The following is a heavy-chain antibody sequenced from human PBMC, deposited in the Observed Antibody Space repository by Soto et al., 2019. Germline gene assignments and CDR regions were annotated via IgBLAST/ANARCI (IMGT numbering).Heavy chain of an antibody. V-gene: IGHV4-61*01. D-gene: IGHD7-27*01. CDR3: ARGQLTGDTFDY. CDR1: GGYVSSGSGY. J-gene: IGHJ4*02. CDR2: IYYSGST. Sequence: SETLSLTCRVSGGYVSSGSGYWSWIRQPPGKGLEWIGYIYYSGSTNYNPSLKSRVTISVDTSKNQFSLKLSSVTAADTAVYYCARGQLTGDTFDYWGQGTLVTVSS.